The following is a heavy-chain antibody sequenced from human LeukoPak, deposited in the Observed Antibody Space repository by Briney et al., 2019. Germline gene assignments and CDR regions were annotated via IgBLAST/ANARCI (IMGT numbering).Heavy chain of an antibody. CDR3: AKDLGSYIVVVTGLGY. CDR1: GFTFSSYG. V-gene: IGHV3-30*18. D-gene: IGHD2-21*02. CDR2: ISYDGSNK. Sequence: PGGSLRLSCAASGFTFSSYGMHWVRQAPGKGLEWVAVISYDGSNKYYADSVKGLFTISRDNSKNTLYLQMNSLRAEDTAVYYCAKDLGSYIVVVTGLGYWGQGTLVTVSS. J-gene: IGHJ4*02.